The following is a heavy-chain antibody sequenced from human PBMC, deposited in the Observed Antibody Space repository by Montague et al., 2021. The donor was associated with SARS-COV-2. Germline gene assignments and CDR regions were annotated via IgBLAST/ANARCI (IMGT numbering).Heavy chain of an antibody. J-gene: IGHJ4*02. CDR1: GGSISSSSYY. CDR2: IYYSGST. D-gene: IGHD3-22*01. V-gene: IGHV4-39*01. Sequence: SGTLSLTCTVSGGSISSSSYYWGWIRQPPGKGLEWIGSIYYSGSTYYNPPLKSRVTISVDTSKNQFSLKLSSVTAADTAVYYCARHGKTRIAMIVVVIGYFDYWGQGTLVTVSS. CDR3: ARHGKTRIAMIVVVIGYFDY.